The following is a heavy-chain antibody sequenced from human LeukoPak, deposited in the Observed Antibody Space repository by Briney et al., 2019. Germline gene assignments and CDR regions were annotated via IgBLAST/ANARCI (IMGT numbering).Heavy chain of an antibody. CDR1: GFTFDDYG. D-gene: IGHD2-2*01. CDR2: INHSGST. J-gene: IGHJ4*02. Sequence: GSLRLSCAASGFTFDDYGMSWVRQGPGKGLEWIGEINHSGSTNYNPSLKSRVTISVDTSKNQFSLKLSSVTAADTAVYYCASGLGKGRYCSSTSCSTGVYWGQGTLVTVSS. V-gene: IGHV4-34*01. CDR3: ASGLGKGRYCSSTSCSTGVY.